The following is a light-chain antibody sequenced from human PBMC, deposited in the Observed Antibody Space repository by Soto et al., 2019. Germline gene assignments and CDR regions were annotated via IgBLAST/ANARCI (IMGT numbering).Light chain of an antibody. CDR1: QVVSSY. CDR2: AAS. J-gene: IGKJ1*01. CDR3: QQLNSYPRT. Sequence: DIQLTQSPSFLSASVGYRITITCRASQVVSSYLAWYQQRPGKAPKLLIYAASTLQSGVPSRFSGSGSGRDFTLTISSLQPEDFATYYCQQLNSYPRTFGQGTTGDI. V-gene: IGKV1-9*01.